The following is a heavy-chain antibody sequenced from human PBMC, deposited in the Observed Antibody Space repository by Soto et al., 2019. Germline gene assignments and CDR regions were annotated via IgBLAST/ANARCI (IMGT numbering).Heavy chain of an antibody. CDR1: GFTFSSYA. D-gene: IGHD5-12*01. V-gene: IGHV3-23*01. CDR2: ISGIGGST. J-gene: IGHJ6*02. CDR3: AKDSSGYDLDYYYGMDV. Sequence: PGGSLRLSCAASGFTFSSYAMSWVRQAPGKGQEWVSAISGIGGSTYYADSVKGRFTISRDNSKNTLYLQMNSLRAEDTAVYYCAKDSSGYDLDYYYGMDVWGQGTTVTVSS.